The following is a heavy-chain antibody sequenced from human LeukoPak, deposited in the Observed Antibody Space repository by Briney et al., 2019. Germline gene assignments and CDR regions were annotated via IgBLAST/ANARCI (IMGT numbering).Heavy chain of an antibody. Sequence: ASVKVSCKASGGTFTSYAMNWVRQAPGQGLEWMGGIIPIFGTANYAQKFQGRVTITADESTSTAYMELSSLRSEDTAVYYCAGEGITFGGVGPKSRAPYYYMDVWGKGTTVTISS. CDR1: GGTFTSYA. D-gene: IGHD3-16*01. J-gene: IGHJ6*03. V-gene: IGHV1-69*13. CDR3: AGEGITFGGVGPKSRAPYYYMDV. CDR2: IIPIFGTA.